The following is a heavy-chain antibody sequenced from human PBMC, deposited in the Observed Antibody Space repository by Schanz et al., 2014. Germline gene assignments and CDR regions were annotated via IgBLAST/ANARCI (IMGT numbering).Heavy chain of an antibody. J-gene: IGHJ4*02. CDR1: GFTFSRYW. CDR3: ARGGADSARAHEY. D-gene: IGHD5-18*01. Sequence: EVQLVESGGELIQPGGSLRLSCEASGFTFSRYWMHWVRQAPGKGLEWVSRLNFDETYTSYADSVKGRFTISRDNAKNTVYLQMTSLRVEDTAVYYCARGGADSARAHEYWGRGTLVTVSS. V-gene: IGHV3-74*01. CDR2: LNFDETYT.